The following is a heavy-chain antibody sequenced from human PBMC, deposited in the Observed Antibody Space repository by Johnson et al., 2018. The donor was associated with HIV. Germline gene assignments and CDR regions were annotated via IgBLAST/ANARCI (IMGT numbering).Heavy chain of an antibody. CDR2: IGTIDDP. J-gene: IGHJ3*02. V-gene: IGHV3-13*05. CDR1: GFTFSSYD. D-gene: IGHD3-22*01. Sequence: VQLVESGGDLVQPGGSLRLSCAASGFTFSSYDMHWVRQVRGKGLAWVPGIGTIDDPYYSDSVKGRFTIPEETPKTSLYLQMNSLRAEDTAVYFCTRGEGGYFYDSSGYYHRPDDAFEIWGQGTMVTVSS. CDR3: TRGEGGYFYDSSGYYHRPDDAFEI.